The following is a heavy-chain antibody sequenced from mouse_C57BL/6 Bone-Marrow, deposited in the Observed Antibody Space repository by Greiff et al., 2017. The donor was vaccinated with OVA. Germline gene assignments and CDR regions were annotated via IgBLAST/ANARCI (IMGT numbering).Heavy chain of an antibody. V-gene: IGHV5-12*01. J-gene: IGHJ1*03. Sequence: EVKLVESGGGLVQPGGSLKLSCAASGFTFSDYYMYWVRQTPEERLEWVAYISNGGGSTYYPDTVKGRFTISRDNAKNTLYLQMSRLKSEDTAMYYCARHETRSYDGSTGGYFDVWGTGTTVTVSS. CDR3: ARHETRSYDGSTGGYFDV. CDR2: ISNGGGST. D-gene: IGHD2-3*01. CDR1: GFTFSDYY.